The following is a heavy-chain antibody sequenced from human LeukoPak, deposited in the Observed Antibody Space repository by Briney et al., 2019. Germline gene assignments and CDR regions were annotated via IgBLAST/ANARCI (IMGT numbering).Heavy chain of an antibody. J-gene: IGHJ4*02. D-gene: IGHD3-3*01. CDR2: INTNTGNP. V-gene: IGHV7-4-1*02. Sequence: GASVKVSCKASGYTFTSYAMNWVRQAPGQGLEWMGWINTNTGNPTYAQGFTGRFVFSLDTSVSTAYLQISSLKAEDTAVYYCARDGYYDFWSGYFHFDYWGQGTLVTVSS. CDR3: ARDGYYDFWSGYFHFDY. CDR1: GYTFTSYA.